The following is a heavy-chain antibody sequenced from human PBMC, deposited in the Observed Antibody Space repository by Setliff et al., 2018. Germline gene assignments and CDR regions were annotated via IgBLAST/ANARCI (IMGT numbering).Heavy chain of an antibody. Sequence: GGSLRLSCAASGINIGDYAMSWVRQAPGEGLEWVSSLSGDGGTTNYADSVKGRFIISRDNSRNSLYLQMNSLRVEDTASYYCARDPNGDYVGAFDPWGQGILVTVSS. J-gene: IGHJ5*02. CDR1: GINIGDYA. CDR3: ARDPNGDYVGAFDP. V-gene: IGHV3-23*01. D-gene: IGHD4-17*01. CDR2: LSGDGGTT.